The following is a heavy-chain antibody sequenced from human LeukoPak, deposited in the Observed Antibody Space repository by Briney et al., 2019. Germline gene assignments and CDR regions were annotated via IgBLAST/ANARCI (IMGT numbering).Heavy chain of an antibody. CDR1: GYSFTTYA. V-gene: IGHV1-3*03. CDR2: INAGNGNT. CDR3: ARTRQYSSILGFEY. D-gene: IGHD6-13*01. J-gene: IGHJ4*02. Sequence: ASVKVSCKASGYSFTTYAMHWVRQAPGQRLEWMGWINAGNGNTKYSQDFQGRVTITRDTSASIAYMELSSLRSEDMAVYYCARTRQYSSILGFEYWGQGTLVTVSS.